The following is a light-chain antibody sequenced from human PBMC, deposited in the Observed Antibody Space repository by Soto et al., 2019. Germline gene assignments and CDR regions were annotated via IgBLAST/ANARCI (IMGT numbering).Light chain of an antibody. V-gene: IGLV2-14*01. CDR3: RSYTSSSTQV. J-gene: IGLJ1*01. CDR2: DVN. CDR1: SSDVGGYNY. Sequence: QSVLTQPASVSGSPGQSITISCSGTSSDVGGYNYVSWYQLHPGKAPKLMIYDVNNRPSGVSNRFSGSKSGNTASLTISGLQAEDEADYYCRSYTSSSTQVFGTGTKVTVL.